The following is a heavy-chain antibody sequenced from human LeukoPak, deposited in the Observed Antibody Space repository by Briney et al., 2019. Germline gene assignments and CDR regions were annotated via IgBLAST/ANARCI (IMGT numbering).Heavy chain of an antibody. D-gene: IGHD2-21*02. CDR3: ARDRVVTASARDAFDI. J-gene: IGHJ3*02. V-gene: IGHV3-66*01. Sequence: GGSLRLSCAASGFTVSSNYMSWVRQAPGKGLEWVSAIYSGGSTYYADSVKSRFTISRDNSKNTLYLQMNSLRAEDTAVYYCARDRVVTASARDAFDIWGQGTMVTVSS. CDR2: IYSGGST. CDR1: GFTVSSNY.